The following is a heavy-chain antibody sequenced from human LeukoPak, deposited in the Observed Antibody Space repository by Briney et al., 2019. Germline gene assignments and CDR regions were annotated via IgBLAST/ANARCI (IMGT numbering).Heavy chain of an antibody. J-gene: IGHJ4*02. CDR1: GFTFSSYT. Sequence: GGSLRLSCAASGFTFSSYTMNWVRQAPGKGLEWVSSNGSNISYIYYADSVKGRFTISRDNPKNSLYLQMNSLSAEDTAVYYCARDNGAKQFDYWGQGTLVIVSA. CDR3: ARDNGAKQFDY. V-gene: IGHV3-21*01. D-gene: IGHD2-8*01. CDR2: NGSNISYI.